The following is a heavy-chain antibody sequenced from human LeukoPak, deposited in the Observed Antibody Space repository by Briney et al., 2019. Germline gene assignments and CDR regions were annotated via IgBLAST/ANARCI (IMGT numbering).Heavy chain of an antibody. CDR2: INPSGGST. CDR3: ARAEYYYGSGSYPFDS. V-gene: IGHV1-46*01. J-gene: IGHJ4*02. CDR1: GYTFTSYY. Sequence: ASVKVSCKASGYTFTSYYMHWVRQAPGQGLEWMGIINPSGGSTSYAQKFQGRVTMTRDTSTSTVYMDLNSLRSEDTAVYYCARAEYYYGSGSYPFDSWGQGTLVTVSS. D-gene: IGHD3-10*01.